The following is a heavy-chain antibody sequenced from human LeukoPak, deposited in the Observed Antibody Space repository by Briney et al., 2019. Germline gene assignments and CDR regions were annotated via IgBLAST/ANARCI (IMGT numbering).Heavy chain of an antibody. Sequence: GASVKVSCKASGYTFTGYYMHWVRQAPGQGLEWMGWINPNSGGTNYAQKFQGRVTMTRDTPISTAYMELSRLRSDDTAVYYCARGFMITFGGVIVIFRDWGQGTLVTVSS. CDR2: INPNSGGT. V-gene: IGHV1-2*02. CDR1: GYTFTGYY. D-gene: IGHD3-16*02. J-gene: IGHJ4*02. CDR3: ARGFMITFGGVIVIFRD.